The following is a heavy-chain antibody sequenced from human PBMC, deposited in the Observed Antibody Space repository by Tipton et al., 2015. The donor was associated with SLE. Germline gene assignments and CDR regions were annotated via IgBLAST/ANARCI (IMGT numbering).Heavy chain of an antibody. CDR1: GGSFSGYY. J-gene: IGHJ5*02. D-gene: IGHD3-16*01. CDR3: ARGGGLDP. Sequence: GLVKPSETLSLTCAVYGGSFSGYYWSWIRQPPGKGLEWIGEINHSGSTNYNPSLKSRVTISVDTSKNQFSLKLSSVTAADTAVYYCARGGGLDPWGQGTLVTVSS. CDR2: INHSGST. V-gene: IGHV4-34*01.